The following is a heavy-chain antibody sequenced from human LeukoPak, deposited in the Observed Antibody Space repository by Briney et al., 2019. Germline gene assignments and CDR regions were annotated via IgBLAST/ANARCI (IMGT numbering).Heavy chain of an antibody. J-gene: IGHJ3*02. D-gene: IGHD5-18*01. CDR2: INQCGRT. CDR3: ARGWFGFWHNSYADDNAFDI. Sequence: SETLSLTCAVYGGSFSGYYWSWIRQVPGKGLACVGEINQCGRTNYNPSLKSRVTISVDTSKNQISLRLSFVTATATAMYYCARGWFGFWHNSYADDNAFDIWGQGTMVTVSS. CDR1: GGSFSGYY. V-gene: IGHV4-34*01.